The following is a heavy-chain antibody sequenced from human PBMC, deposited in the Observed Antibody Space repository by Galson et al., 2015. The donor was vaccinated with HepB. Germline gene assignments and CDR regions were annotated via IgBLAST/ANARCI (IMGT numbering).Heavy chain of an antibody. Sequence: SLRLSCAASGFTFSSYNMNWVRQAPGKGLEWVSYISSDSSSIYYASSVKGRFTISRDNARNSLWLQMNSLRAEDTAIYYCARDRGGSGSFLSKFYDMDVWGQGTTVTVSS. CDR2: ISSDSSSI. CDR1: GFTFSSYN. CDR3: ARDRGGSGSFLSKFYDMDV. V-gene: IGHV3-48*03. J-gene: IGHJ6*03. D-gene: IGHD3-10*01.